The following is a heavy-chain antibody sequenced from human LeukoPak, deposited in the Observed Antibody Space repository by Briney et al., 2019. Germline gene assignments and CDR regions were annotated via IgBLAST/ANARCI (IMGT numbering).Heavy chain of an antibody. D-gene: IGHD2-21*01. V-gene: IGHV3-48*03. Sequence: GGSLRLSCAASGFTFSSHEMNWVRQAPGKGLEWISYISNRGSTIYYADSVQGRFTISRDNAKNSLYLQMNSLRAEDTAVYYCATYLLMVLDYWGQGTLVTVSS. CDR1: GFTFSSHE. J-gene: IGHJ4*02. CDR3: ATYLLMVLDY. CDR2: ISNRGSTI.